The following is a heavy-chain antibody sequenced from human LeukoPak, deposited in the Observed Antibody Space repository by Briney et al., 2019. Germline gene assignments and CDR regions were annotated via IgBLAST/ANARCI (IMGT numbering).Heavy chain of an antibody. CDR1: GYTFTSYA. CDR3: ARDENTMVRGVTKGMDV. J-gene: IGHJ6*01. CDR2: IHAGNGNT. V-gene: IGHV1-3*01. Sequence: RWASVKVSCKSSGYTFTSYAKHWVRQAPAQRLEGMGWIHAGNGNTQYSQKFQGRVTITRYTCASTAYMELSSLRSEDTGVYYCARDENTMVRGVTKGMDVCGKGTTVTVSS. D-gene: IGHD3-10*01.